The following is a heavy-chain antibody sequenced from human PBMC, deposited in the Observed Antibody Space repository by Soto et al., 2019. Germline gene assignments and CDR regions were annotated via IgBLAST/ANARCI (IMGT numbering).Heavy chain of an antibody. D-gene: IGHD6-13*01. J-gene: IGHJ4*02. Sequence: QVQLVQSGAEVKKPGSSVKVSCKASGGTFSSYTISWVRQAPGQGVEWMGRIIPILGIANYAQKFQGRDTITAHKPTSTAYMELSSLRPEDTAVHYCAREHQLVYDYWGQGTLVTVSS. V-gene: IGHV1-69*08. CDR2: IIPILGIA. CDR3: AREHQLVYDY. CDR1: GGTFSSYT.